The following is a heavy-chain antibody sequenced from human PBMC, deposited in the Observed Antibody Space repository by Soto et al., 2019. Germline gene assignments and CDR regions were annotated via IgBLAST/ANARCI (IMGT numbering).Heavy chain of an antibody. CDR2: IIPLFGTT. V-gene: IGHV1-69*01. J-gene: IGHJ6*02. CDR3: AAELGFGKLSVV. D-gene: IGHD3-10*01. Sequence: QVQVVQSGVEVRRPGSSVKVSCKASGDTFKNCVISWVRQAPGQGLEWMGGIIPLFGTTDFAQRFQGRLTITTDESTTTDYMELSSLRSEDTATYYCAAELGFGKLSVVWGQGTTVIVSS. CDR1: GDTFKNCV.